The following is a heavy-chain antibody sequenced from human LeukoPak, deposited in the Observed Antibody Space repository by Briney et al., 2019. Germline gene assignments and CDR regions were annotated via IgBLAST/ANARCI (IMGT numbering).Heavy chain of an antibody. D-gene: IGHD6-13*01. V-gene: IGHV4-39*07. Sequence: SETLSLTCTVSGGSISSSSYYWGWIRQPPGKGLEWIGSIYYSGSTYYNPSLKSRVTISVDTSKNQFSLKLSSVTAADTAVYYCARATEPYSSSWYLDLWGRGTLVTVSS. CDR1: GGSISSSSYY. CDR3: ARATEPYSSSWYLDL. J-gene: IGHJ2*01. CDR2: IYYSGST.